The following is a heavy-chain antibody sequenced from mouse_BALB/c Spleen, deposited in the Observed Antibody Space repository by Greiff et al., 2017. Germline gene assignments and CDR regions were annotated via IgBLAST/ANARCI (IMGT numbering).Heavy chain of an antibody. Sequence: VKLMESGAELVRPGTSVKISCKASGYTFTNYWLGWVKQRPGHGLEWIGDIYPGGGYTNYNEKFKGKATLTADTSSSTAYMQLSSLTSEDSAVYFCARGIHYYGYEAMDYWGQGTSVTVSS. CDR3: ARGIHYYGYEAMDY. J-gene: IGHJ4*01. V-gene: IGHV1-63*02. CDR1: GYTFTNYW. CDR2: IYPGGGYT. D-gene: IGHD1-2*01.